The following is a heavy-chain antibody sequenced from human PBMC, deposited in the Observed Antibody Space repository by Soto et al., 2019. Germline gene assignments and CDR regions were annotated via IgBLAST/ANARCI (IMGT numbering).Heavy chain of an antibody. V-gene: IGHV1-69*01. D-gene: IGHD3-22*01. J-gene: IGHJ4*02. CDR3: ASSIYYYDSSGYYLDY. CDR1: GGTFSSYA. CDR2: SIPIFGTA. Sequence: QVQLVQSGAEVKKPGSSVKVSCKASGGTFSSYAISWVRQAPGQGLEWMGGSIPIFGTANYAQKFQGRVTSTAGDPTRTAYMELSSLSSEYTAVYYCASSIYYYDSSGYYLDYCGQGTLVTVSS.